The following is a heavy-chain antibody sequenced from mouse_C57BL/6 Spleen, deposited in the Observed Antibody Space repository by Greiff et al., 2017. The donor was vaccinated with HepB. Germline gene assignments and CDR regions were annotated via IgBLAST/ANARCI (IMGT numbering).Heavy chain of an antibody. CDR3: AREGIYHGSSYQAWFAY. Sequence: VQLQQPGAELVKPGASVKLSCKASGYTFTSYWMHWVKQRPGQGLEWIGMIHPNSGSTNYNEKFKSKATLTVDKSSSTAYMQLSSLTSEDSAVYYCAREGIYHGSSYQAWFAYWGQGTLVTVSA. CDR1: GYTFTSYW. CDR2: IHPNSGST. V-gene: IGHV1-64*01. D-gene: IGHD1-1*01. J-gene: IGHJ3*01.